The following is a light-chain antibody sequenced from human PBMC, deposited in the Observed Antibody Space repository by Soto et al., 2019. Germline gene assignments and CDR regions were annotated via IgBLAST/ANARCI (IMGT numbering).Light chain of an antibody. CDR2: GAS. Sequence: EIVLTQSPGTLSLSPGERATLSFRASQSIKGNYLAWYQQKPGQAPRLLIYGASGRATGIPDNFSGSGSGTDFTLTLTRLEPEDFAVYYCQQYGTSPITFGQGTRLEIK. CDR1: QSIKGNY. J-gene: IGKJ5*01. V-gene: IGKV3-20*01. CDR3: QQYGTSPIT.